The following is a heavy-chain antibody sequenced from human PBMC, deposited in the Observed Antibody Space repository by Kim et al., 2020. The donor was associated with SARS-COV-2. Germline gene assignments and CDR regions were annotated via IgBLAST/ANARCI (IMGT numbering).Heavy chain of an antibody. J-gene: IGHJ4*02. D-gene: IGHD5-18*01. CDR1: GGSISRSSDY. CDR2: MYYSGST. V-gene: IGHV4-39*02. Sequence: SETLSLTCTVSGGSISRSSDYWGWIRQPPGKGLEWIGIMYYSGSTNYNPSLKSRVTISVDTSKNHFSLKLSSVTAADSAVYYCARGGGSTTMVSPFDYWGQGTLVTVSS. CDR3: ARGGGSTTMVSPFDY.